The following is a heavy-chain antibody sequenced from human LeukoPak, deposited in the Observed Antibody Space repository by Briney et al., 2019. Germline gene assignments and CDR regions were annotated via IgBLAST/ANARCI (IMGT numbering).Heavy chain of an antibody. J-gene: IGHJ4*02. D-gene: IGHD3-22*01. CDR2: INSDGSST. CDR3: ARGTNYYDSTGMSD. V-gene: IGHV3-74*01. Sequence: GGSLRLSCAASGFTFSSYWMHWVRQAPGKGLVWVSRINSDGSSTNYADSVKGRLTISRDNAKNTLYLQVNSLRAEDTAVYFCARGTNYYDSTGMSDWGQGTLVTVSS. CDR1: GFTFSSYW.